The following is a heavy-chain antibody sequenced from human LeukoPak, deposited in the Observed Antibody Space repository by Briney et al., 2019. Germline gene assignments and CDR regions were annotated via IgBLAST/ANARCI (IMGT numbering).Heavy chain of an antibody. CDR1: GFIFSRYW. V-gene: IGHV3-7*05. CDR3: ATEGGWGPTDYGDHVY. D-gene: IGHD4-17*01. J-gene: IGHJ4*02. Sequence: GGSLRLSCAASGFIFSRYWMTWVRQAPGKGLEWVANIKPDGSEKKYVDSVKGRFTISRDNAKNSLYLQMSSLRAEDTAVYYCATEGGWGPTDYGDHVYWGQGTLVTVSS. CDR2: IKPDGSEK.